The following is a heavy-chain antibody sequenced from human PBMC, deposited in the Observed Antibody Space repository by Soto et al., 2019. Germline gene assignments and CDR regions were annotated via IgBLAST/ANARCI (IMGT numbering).Heavy chain of an antibody. CDR1: GDSVGNGPYY. CDR3: ARVGSSCHSGGCYDYYGLGV. V-gene: IGHV4-61*01. CDR2: IYYSGST. J-gene: IGHJ6*02. D-gene: IGHD1-26*01. Sequence: QVRLQESGPGLVKPSETLSLSCLVSGDSVGNGPYYWSWIRQSPGEGLEWIAYIYYSGSTNVNPSLERRVNISIDMSKNQFFLELRSVTAADAAVYFCARVGSSCHSGGCYDYYGLGVWGQGTTVAISS.